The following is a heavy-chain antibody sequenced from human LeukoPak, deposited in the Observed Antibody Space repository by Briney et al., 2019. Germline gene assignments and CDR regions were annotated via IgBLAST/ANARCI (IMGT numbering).Heavy chain of an antibody. CDR1: GFTFSSYA. CDR2: ISSNGGST. J-gene: IGHJ4*02. Sequence: PGGSLRLSCSASGFTFSSYAMHWVRQAPGKGLEYVSAISSNGGSTYYADSVKGRFTISRDNSKNTLYLQMNSLRPEDTAVYYCAREDGDLPDYWGQGTLVTVSS. D-gene: IGHD4-17*01. CDR3: AREDGDLPDY. V-gene: IGHV3-64*04.